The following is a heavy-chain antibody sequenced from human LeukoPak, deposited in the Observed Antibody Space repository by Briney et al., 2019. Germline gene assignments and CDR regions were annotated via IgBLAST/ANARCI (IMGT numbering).Heavy chain of an antibody. V-gene: IGHV3-23*01. D-gene: IGHD5-12*01. CDR1: GFTFSSYA. CDR2: ISGSGGST. CDR3: AKDANPSRIGWLRIRRADSNYFDY. J-gene: IGHJ4*02. Sequence: PGGSLRLSCAASGFTFSSYAMSWVRQAPGKGLEWVSAISGSGGSTYYADSVKGRFTIPRDNSKNTLYLQMNSLRAEDTAVYYCAKDANPSRIGWLRIRRADSNYFDYWGQGTLVTVSS.